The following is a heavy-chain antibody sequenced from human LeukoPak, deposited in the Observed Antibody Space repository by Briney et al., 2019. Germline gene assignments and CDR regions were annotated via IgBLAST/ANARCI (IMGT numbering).Heavy chain of an antibody. V-gene: IGHV4-59*12. D-gene: IGHD6-13*01. CDR1: GGSISSYY. CDR3: ATIAAAGTGAFDY. J-gene: IGHJ4*02. Sequence: SETLSLTCTASGGSISSYYWSWIRQPPGKGLEWIGYIYYSGSTYYNPSLKSRVTISVDTSKNQFSLKLSSVTAADTAVYYCATIAAAGTGAFDYWGQGTLVTVSS. CDR2: IYYSGST.